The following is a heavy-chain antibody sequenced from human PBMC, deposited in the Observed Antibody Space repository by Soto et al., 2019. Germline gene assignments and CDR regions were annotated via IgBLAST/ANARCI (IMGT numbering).Heavy chain of an antibody. J-gene: IGHJ4*02. V-gene: IGHV3-33*01. D-gene: IGHD4-17*01. CDR1: GFTFSSYG. CDR2: IWYDGSNK. CDR3: ASFELFPIDYGDYGNY. Sequence: QVQLVESGGGVVQPGRSLRLSCAASGFTFSSYGMHWVRQAPGKGLEWVAVIWYDGSNKYYADSVKGRFTICRDNSKNTLYLQMNSLRAEDMAVYYCASFELFPIDYGDYGNYWGQGTLVTVSS.